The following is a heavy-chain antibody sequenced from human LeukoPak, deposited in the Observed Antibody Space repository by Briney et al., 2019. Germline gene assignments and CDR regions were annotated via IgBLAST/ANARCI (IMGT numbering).Heavy chain of an antibody. Sequence: SETLSLTCTVSGGSISSSSYYWSWIRQPPGKGLEWIGEINHSGSTNYNPSLKSRVTISVDTSKNQFSLKLSSVTAADTAVYYCASAAPTPGNDEQLVRRTYYMDVWGKGTTVTVSS. CDR2: INHSGST. J-gene: IGHJ6*03. CDR1: GGSISSSSYY. D-gene: IGHD6-6*01. V-gene: IGHV4-39*07. CDR3: ASAAPTPGNDEQLVRRTYYMDV.